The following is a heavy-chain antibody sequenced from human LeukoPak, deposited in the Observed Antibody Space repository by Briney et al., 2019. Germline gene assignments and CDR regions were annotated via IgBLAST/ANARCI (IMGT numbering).Heavy chain of an antibody. D-gene: IGHD6-19*01. CDR3: ARDFKSGYSSGWLYYYYYMDV. CDR2: IYCSGST. V-gene: IGHV4-59*12. CDR1: GGSFRGYY. Sequence: SGTLSLTCNVSGGSFRGYYWSWIRQPPGKGLEWIGYIYCSGSTNYNPSPKSRVSTSVDSSKNQFTLRLSSVTAADTAVYYCARDFKSGYSSGWLYYYYYMDVWGKGTTVTVSS. J-gene: IGHJ6*03.